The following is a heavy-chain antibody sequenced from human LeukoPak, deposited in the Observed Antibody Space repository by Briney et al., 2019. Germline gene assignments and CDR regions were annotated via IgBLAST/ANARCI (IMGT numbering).Heavy chain of an antibody. V-gene: IGHV4-38-2*01. D-gene: IGHD6-13*01. Sequence: PSETLSLTCAVSGYSISSGYYWGWIRQPPGKGLEWIRSIYHSGSTYYNPSLKSRVTISVDTSKNQFSLKLSSVTAADTAVYYCAREGIAAPGTVHWGQGTLVTVSS. CDR2: IYHSGST. CDR1: GYSISSGYY. J-gene: IGHJ4*02. CDR3: AREGIAAPGTVH.